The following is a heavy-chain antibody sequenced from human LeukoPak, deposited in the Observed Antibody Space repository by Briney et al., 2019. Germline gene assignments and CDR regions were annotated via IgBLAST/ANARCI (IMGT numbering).Heavy chain of an antibody. D-gene: IGHD5-18*01. CDR1: GGSISSYY. CDR3: ARLGYSYGPSDY. V-gene: IGHV4-59*08. CDR2: IYYSGST. J-gene: IGHJ4*02. Sequence: PSETLSLTCTVSGGSISSYYWSWIRQPPGKGLEWIGYIYYSGSTNYNPSLKSRVTISVDTSKNQFSLKLSSVTAADTAVYYCARLGYSYGPSDYRGQGTLVTVSS.